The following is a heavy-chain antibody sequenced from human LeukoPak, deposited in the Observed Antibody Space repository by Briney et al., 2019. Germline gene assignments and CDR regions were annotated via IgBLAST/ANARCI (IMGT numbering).Heavy chain of an antibody. D-gene: IGHD3-10*01. V-gene: IGHV3-23*01. Sequence: GSLRLSCAASGFTFSSYGMSWVRQAPGKGLEWVSAISGSGGSTYYADSVKGRFTISRDNSKNTLYLQMNSLRAEDTAVYHCAKETHRITMVRGVSDYWGQGTLVTVSS. CDR1: GFTFSSYG. CDR3: AKETHRITMVRGVSDY. J-gene: IGHJ4*02. CDR2: ISGSGGST.